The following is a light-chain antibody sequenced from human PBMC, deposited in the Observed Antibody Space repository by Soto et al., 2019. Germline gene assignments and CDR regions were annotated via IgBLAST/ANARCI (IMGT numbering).Light chain of an antibody. CDR1: QSIHIR. J-gene: IGKJ1*01. Sequence: EIVMTQSPATLSVSPGERATLSCRASQSIHIRLAWYQQKPGQAPRLLIYGASPRAAGIPERFRGSGSGTEFTLTINRLQSADFAVSXXQQYSDWPPWTFGQGTKVDIK. CDR3: QQYSDWPPWT. V-gene: IGKV3-15*01. CDR2: GAS.